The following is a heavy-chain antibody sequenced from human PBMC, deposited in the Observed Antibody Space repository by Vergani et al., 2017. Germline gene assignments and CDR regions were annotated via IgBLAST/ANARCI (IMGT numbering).Heavy chain of an antibody. CDR3: ARVPGITMIVVEYYGMDV. CDR2: IDPSDSYT. V-gene: IGHV5-10-1*03. Sequence: EVQLVQSGAEVKKPGESLRISCKGSGYSFTSYWISWVRQMPGKGLEWMGRIDPSDSYTNYSPSSQGHVTISADKSISTAYLQWSSLKASDTAMYYCARVPGITMIVVEYYGMDVWGQGTTVTVSS. J-gene: IGHJ6*02. CDR1: GYSFTSYW. D-gene: IGHD3-22*01.